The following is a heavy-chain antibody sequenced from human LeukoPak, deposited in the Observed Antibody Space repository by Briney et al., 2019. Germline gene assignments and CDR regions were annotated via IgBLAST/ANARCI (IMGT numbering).Heavy chain of an antibody. CDR1: DDSFSSHY. Sequence: SETLSLTCAVSDDSFSSHYWTWIRQPPGKGLEWIGYISYIGRTNYNPALKSRVTISMDTSKNHLTLKLNSVTAADTAVYFCARGFAYYYDSTGYYPFDYWGQGTLVTVSS. D-gene: IGHD3-22*01. CDR2: ISYIGRT. CDR3: ARGFAYYYDSTGYYPFDY. V-gene: IGHV4-59*11. J-gene: IGHJ4*02.